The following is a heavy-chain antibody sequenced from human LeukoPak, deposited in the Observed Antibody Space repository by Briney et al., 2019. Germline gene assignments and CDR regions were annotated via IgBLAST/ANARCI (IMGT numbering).Heavy chain of an antibody. CDR2: IVGHDPNI. J-gene: IGHJ4*02. CDR1: GFKFSDYF. CDR3: AKGGHSGSYSTLDY. D-gene: IGHD3-10*01. Sequence: AGGSLRLSCATSGFKFSDYFMSWIRQAPGKGLEWVAYIVGHDPNIYYADSVKGRFTISRDNAEKSLYLQMNSLRAEDMALYYCAKGGHSGSYSTLDYWGQGTLVTVSS. V-gene: IGHV3-11*01.